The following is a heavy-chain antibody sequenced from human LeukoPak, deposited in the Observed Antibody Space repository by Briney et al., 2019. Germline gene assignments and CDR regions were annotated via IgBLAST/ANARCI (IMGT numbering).Heavy chain of an antibody. Sequence: GGSLRLSCAASGFTFSKYWMLWVRQAPGKGLESVSRINTDGTVTTYADSVKGRFTVSRDNADNTMYLQMNSLRDEDTAVYYCATKQWLAPPPDSWGQGTPVTVSS. CDR1: GFTFSKYW. V-gene: IGHV3-74*01. CDR3: ATKQWLAPPPDS. CDR2: INTDGTVT. D-gene: IGHD6-19*01. J-gene: IGHJ4*02.